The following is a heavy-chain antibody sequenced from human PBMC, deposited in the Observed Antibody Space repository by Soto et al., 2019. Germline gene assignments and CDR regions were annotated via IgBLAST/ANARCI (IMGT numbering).Heavy chain of an antibody. V-gene: IGHV4-34*01. CDR2: INHSGST. D-gene: IGHD3-10*01. CDR3: ARGVPITMVRGAYYFDY. J-gene: IGHJ4*02. Sequence: ETLSLTCAVYGGSFSGYYWSWIRQPPGKGLEWIGEINHSGSTNYNPSLKSRVTISVDTSKNQFSLKLSSVTAADTAVYYCARGVPITMVRGAYYFDYWGQGTLVTVSS. CDR1: GGSFSGYY.